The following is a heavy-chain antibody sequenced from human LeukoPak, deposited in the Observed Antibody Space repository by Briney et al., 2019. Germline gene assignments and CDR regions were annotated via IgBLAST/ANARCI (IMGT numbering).Heavy chain of an antibody. CDR1: GGTLSRYA. V-gene: IGHV1-69*06. CDR2: FIPIFDTA. Sequence: SVKVSCKASGGTLSRYALSWVRQAPGRGIKWIGRFIPIFDTADYTQKFQGRLTFTVDKSTVTAFLELSSRRSEDSATYYCVRVYDTSGPQKTYFDFWGQGTLVTVSS. J-gene: IGHJ4*02. D-gene: IGHD3-22*01. CDR3: VRVYDTSGPQKTYFDF.